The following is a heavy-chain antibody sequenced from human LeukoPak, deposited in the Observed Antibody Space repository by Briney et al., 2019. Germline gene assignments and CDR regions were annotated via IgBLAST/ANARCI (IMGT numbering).Heavy chain of an antibody. CDR2: VSHSGST. CDR3: VKDMYRIDAPAPRV. D-gene: IGHD2-21*01. V-gene: IGHV4-39*02. CDR1: GGSVSHTLYY. Sequence: SETLSLTCTVSGGSVSHTLYYCAWIRQPPGKGLEWIGSVSHSGSTYYNPSLKSRVSTSVDTSKNQFSLNLSSVIAADTAVYYCVKDMYRIDAPAPRVGGQGTLVTVSS. J-gene: IGHJ4*02.